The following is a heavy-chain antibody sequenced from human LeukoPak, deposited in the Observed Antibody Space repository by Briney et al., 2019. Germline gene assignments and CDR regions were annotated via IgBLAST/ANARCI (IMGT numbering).Heavy chain of an antibody. D-gene: IGHD6-19*01. J-gene: IGHJ4*02. CDR2: ISYDGGNK. V-gene: IGHV3-30*18. CDR1: GFTFSIHG. Sequence: GGSLRLSCAASGFTFSIHGMHWVRQAPGKGLEWVAVISYDGGNKYYADSVKGRFTISRDNSKNTLYLQMNNLRPEDTAMYYCAKEGSSGWYGDYWGQGTLVTVSS. CDR3: AKEGSSGWYGDY.